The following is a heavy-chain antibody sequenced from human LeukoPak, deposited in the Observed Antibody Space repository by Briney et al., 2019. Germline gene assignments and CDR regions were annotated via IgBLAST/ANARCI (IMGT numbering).Heavy chain of an antibody. D-gene: IGHD3-10*01. CDR3: ARDHVNYYGSGSPRFDP. V-gene: IGHV4-4*02. Sequence: SETLSLTCAVSGGSISSSNWWSWVRPPPGKGLEWIGEIYHSGSTNYNPSLKSRVTISVDKSKNQFSLKLSSVTAADTAVYYCARDHVNYYGSGSPRFDPWGQGTLVTVSS. CDR2: IYHSGST. J-gene: IGHJ5*02. CDR1: GGSISSSNW.